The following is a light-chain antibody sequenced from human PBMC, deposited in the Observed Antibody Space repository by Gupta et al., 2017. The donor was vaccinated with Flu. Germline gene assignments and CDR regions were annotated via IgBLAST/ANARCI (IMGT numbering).Light chain of an antibody. CDR3: QQLTTGHPSIT. V-gene: IGKV3-11*01. CDR1: QSVGSY. Sequence: IVLTQSPATLSLSPGERATLSCRASQSVGSYLAWYRQKPGQAPRLLIYDASNRAKGITAKFSGSGVGTDVNLTITSREPEDIETYYCQQLTTGHPSITFGGGTKVDIK. J-gene: IGKJ4*01. CDR2: DAS.